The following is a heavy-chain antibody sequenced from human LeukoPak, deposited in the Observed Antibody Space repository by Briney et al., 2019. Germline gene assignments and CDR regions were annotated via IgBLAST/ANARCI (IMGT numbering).Heavy chain of an antibody. Sequence: SETLSLTCTVSGGSISSYYWSWIRQPPGQRLEWIGYIYYSGSTNYNPSLKSRGTISLDTSKNHFSLKLSSLTAADTAVYYCVQNQGYCSGGSCSFRFDPWGQGTLVTVSS. V-gene: IGHV4-59*01. CDR2: IYYSGST. J-gene: IGHJ5*02. CDR3: VQNQGYCSGGSCSFRFDP. CDR1: GGSISSYY. D-gene: IGHD2-15*01.